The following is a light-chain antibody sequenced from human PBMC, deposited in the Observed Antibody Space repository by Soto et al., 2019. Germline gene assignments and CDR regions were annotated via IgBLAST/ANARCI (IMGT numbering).Light chain of an antibody. CDR2: GAS. V-gene: IGKV3-15*01. J-gene: IGKJ2*01. CDR3: QQYDTWPPYT. CDR1: RIININ. Sequence: EIIMTQSPATQSASPGERVTLSCRASRIININLAWYQQKPGQAPRLIIYGASTRAAGIPARFSGSGAGTEFTLIISSLQSEDSAVYYCQQYDTWPPYTFGQGTKLEIK.